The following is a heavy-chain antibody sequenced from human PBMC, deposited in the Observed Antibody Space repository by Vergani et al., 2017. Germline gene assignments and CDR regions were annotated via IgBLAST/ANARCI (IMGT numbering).Heavy chain of an antibody. D-gene: IGHD2-2*02. V-gene: IGHV3-48*01. Sequence: EVQLLESGGGLVQPGGSLRLSCAASGFTFSTYAMTWVRQAPGKGLEWVSYISSSSSTIYYADSVKGRFTISRDNSKNTLYLQMSSLRAEDTAVYYCARDQVPAAIRLNVGNYIDVWGKGTTVIVSS. CDR2: ISSSSSTI. CDR3: ARDQVPAAIRLNVGNYIDV. CDR1: GFTFSTYA. J-gene: IGHJ6*03.